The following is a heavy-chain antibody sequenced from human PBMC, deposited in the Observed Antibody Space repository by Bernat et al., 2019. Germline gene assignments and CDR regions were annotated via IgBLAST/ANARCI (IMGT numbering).Heavy chain of an antibody. CDR2: IKSKTDGGTA. D-gene: IGHD3-3*01. V-gene: IGHV3-15*01. CDR3: NTGDCWSGPPPY. Sequence: EVQLVESGGGLVKPGGSLRLSCAASGFTFSNTWMNWVLQAPGRGLEFVGRIKSKTDGGTAEYPEPVKYRLTISRDDSKNTLYLKMNSLKTEDTAVYYGNTGDCWSGPPPYWGQGTLVTVSS. J-gene: IGHJ4*02. CDR1: GFTFSNTW.